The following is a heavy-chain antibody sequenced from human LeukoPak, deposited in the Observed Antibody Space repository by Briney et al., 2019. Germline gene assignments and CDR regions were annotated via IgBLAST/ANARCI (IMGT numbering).Heavy chain of an antibody. D-gene: IGHD6-19*01. CDR3: ARSVWLVGRPFDY. CDR2: ISYDGSNK. Sequence: PGGSLRLSCAASGFTFSSYAMHWVRQAPGKGLEWVAVISYDGSNKYYADSVKGRFTISRDNSKNTLYLQMNSLRAEDTAVYYCARSVWLVGRPFDYWGQGTLVTVSS. CDR1: GFTFSSYA. J-gene: IGHJ4*02. V-gene: IGHV3-30-3*01.